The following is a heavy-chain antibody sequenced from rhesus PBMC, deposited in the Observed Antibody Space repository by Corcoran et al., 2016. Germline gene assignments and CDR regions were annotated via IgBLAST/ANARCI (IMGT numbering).Heavy chain of an antibody. CDR1: GFSISTTGTA. CDR2: IYWNDSK. D-gene: IGHD4-23*01. CDR3: ARQYSNAYFEL. V-gene: IGHV2-95*01. Sequence: QVTLKESGPALVKSTQTLTLTCTFSGFSISTTGTAVGWIRPPPRKPLEWLATIYWNDSKYYTTSLKSRLTISKDTSKNQVVLTMTNMDPVDTATYYCARQYSNAYFELWGQGALVTVSS. J-gene: IGHJ1*01.